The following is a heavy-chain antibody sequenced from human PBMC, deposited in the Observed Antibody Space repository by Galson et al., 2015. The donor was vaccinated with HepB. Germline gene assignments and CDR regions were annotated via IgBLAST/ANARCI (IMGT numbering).Heavy chain of an antibody. CDR2: ITPIFGSA. CDR3: ARHHDYRLGSAFDI. J-gene: IGHJ3*02. Sequence: SVKVSCKASGGTFSTYTLSWVRQAPGQGLEWMGGITPIFGSANYAQKFQGRVTITADESTSATYMELRRLRSEDTAMYYCARHHDYRLGSAFDIWGQGTMVTVSS. CDR1: GGTFSTYT. D-gene: IGHD4-11*01. V-gene: IGHV1-69*13.